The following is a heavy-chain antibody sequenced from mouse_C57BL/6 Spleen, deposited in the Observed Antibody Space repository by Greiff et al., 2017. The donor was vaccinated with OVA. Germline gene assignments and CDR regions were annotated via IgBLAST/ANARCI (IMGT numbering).Heavy chain of an antibody. D-gene: IGHD2-4*01. J-gene: IGHJ3*01. CDR3: ARGGDYDGFAY. CDR2: ISYSGST. V-gene: IGHV3-1*01. Sequence: EVKLMESGPGMVKPSQSLSLTCTDTGYSITSGYDWHWIRHFPGNKLEWMGYISYSGSTNYNPSLKSRISITHDTSKNHFFLKLNSVTTEDTATYYCARGGDYDGFAYWGQGTLVTVSA. CDR1: GYSITSGYD.